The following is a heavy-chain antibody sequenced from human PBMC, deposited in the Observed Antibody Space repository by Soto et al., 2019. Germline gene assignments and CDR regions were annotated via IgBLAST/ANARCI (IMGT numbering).Heavy chain of an antibody. D-gene: IGHD6-19*01. CDR3: ARESRQWLACDC. V-gene: IGHV1-18*01. Sequence: QIQLVQSGTEVKYPGASVKVSCKASNYTFTSYGFNWVRQAPGQGIEWIGWISAYNGYTNYEKKFQGRVTMTTDASTRTAYMELRSLGFDDTAVYYCARESRQWLACDCWGQGTLVSVAS. CDR2: ISAYNGYT. J-gene: IGHJ4*02. CDR1: NYTFTSYG.